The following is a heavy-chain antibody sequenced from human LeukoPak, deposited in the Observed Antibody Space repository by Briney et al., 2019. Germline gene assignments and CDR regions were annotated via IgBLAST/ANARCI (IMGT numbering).Heavy chain of an antibody. CDR2: IRNDGTNK. D-gene: IGHD3-22*01. J-gene: IGHJ4*02. Sequence: SGGDVVQPGGSLRLSCAASGFTFSGSGMHWVRQAPGKGLEWVAFIRNDGTNKYYAESVKGRFTISRDNSKNTLCLQMNSLRAEDTAVYYCARRAGDYSHPYDYWGQGTLVTVSS. CDR3: ARRAGDYSHPYDY. V-gene: IGHV3-30*02. CDR1: GFTFSGSG.